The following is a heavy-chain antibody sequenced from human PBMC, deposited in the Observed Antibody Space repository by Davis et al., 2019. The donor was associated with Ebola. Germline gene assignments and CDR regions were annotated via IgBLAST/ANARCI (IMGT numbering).Heavy chain of an antibody. V-gene: IGHV1-3*01. CDR2: VNAGNGNT. Sequence: AASVKVSCKASGYTFTSYAMHWVRQAPRQRLEWMGWVNAGNGNTKYSQKFRGRVTITRDTSASTAYMELSSLRSEDTAVYYCARDHSSSHLFDYWGQGTLVTVSS. CDR3: ARDHSSSHLFDY. D-gene: IGHD6-13*01. J-gene: IGHJ4*02. CDR1: GYTFTSYA.